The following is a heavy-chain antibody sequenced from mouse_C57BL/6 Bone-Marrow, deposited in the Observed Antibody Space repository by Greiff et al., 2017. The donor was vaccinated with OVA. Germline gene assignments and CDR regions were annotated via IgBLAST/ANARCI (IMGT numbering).Heavy chain of an antibody. CDR3: ARDPLFAWFAY. CDR1: GFTFSSYA. V-gene: IGHV5-4*01. D-gene: IGHD1-1*01. J-gene: IGHJ3*01. CDR2: ISDGGSYT. Sequence: EVMLVESGGGLVKPGGSLKLSCAASGFTFSSYAMSWVRQTPEKRLEWVATISDGGSYTYYPDNVKGRFTISRDNAKNNLYLQMSHLKSEDTAMYYCARDPLFAWFAYWGQGTLVTVSA.